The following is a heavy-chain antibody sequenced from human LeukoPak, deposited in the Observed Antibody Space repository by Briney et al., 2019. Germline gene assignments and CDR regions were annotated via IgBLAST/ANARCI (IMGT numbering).Heavy chain of an antibody. J-gene: IGHJ4*02. D-gene: IGHD6-6*01. Sequence: GGSLRLSCAASGFTFSSYDMNWVRQAPGKGLEWVSYISSSGSSIYYADSVRGRFTISRDNAKNSLYLQMNSLRAEDTAIYYCARGPSSPLTNWGQGTLVTVSS. V-gene: IGHV3-48*03. CDR3: ARGPSSPLTN. CDR1: GFTFSSYD. CDR2: ISSSGSSI.